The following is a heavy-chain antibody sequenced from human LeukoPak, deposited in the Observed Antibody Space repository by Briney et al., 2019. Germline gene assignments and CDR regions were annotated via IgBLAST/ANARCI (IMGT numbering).Heavy chain of an antibody. J-gene: IGHJ4*02. V-gene: IGHV1-8*03. CDR3: ARQDRSDFDY. CDR2: MNPNIGNT. D-gene: IGHD6-6*01. Sequence: VASVKVSCKTSGYTFTSYDINWVRQATGQGLEWVGWMNPNIGNTGYAQKFQGRVTITRNTSIGTAYMELSGLRSEDTAVYYCARQDRSDFDYWGQGTLVAVSS. CDR1: GYTFTSYD.